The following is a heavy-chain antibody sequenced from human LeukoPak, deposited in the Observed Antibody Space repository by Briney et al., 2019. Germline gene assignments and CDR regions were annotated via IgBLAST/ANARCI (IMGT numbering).Heavy chain of an antibody. Sequence: GESLKISCKVSAYRFTNNWIGWVRQMTGKGLEWMGIIYPRDSDTRYSPSFQGQVTISADRSINTAYLQWSSLKASDTAMYYCARLYGGSWGDVFDIWGQGTMVTVSS. V-gene: IGHV5-51*01. CDR2: IYPRDSDT. CDR3: ARLYGGSWGDVFDI. CDR1: AYRFTNNW. D-gene: IGHD4-23*01. J-gene: IGHJ3*02.